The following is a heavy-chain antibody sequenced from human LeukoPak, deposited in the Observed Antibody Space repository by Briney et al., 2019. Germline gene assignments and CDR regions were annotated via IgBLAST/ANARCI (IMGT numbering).Heavy chain of an antibody. CDR3: ARTYSNSWYYYYGMDV. J-gene: IGHJ6*02. D-gene: IGHD6-13*01. Sequence: SETPSLTCAVYGGSFSGYYWGWIRQPPGKGLEWIGSIYYSGRTHYNPSLKSRVTISVDTSKNQFSLKLSSVTAADTAVYYCARTYSNSWYYYYGMDVWGQGTTVTVSS. V-gene: IGHV4-34*01. CDR2: IYYSGRT. CDR1: GGSFSGYY.